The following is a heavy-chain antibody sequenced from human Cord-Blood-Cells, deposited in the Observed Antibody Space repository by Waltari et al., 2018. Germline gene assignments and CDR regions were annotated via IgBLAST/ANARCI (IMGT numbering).Heavy chain of an antibody. CDR2: IYHSGST. V-gene: IGHV4-38-2*01. J-gene: IGHJ4*02. CDR1: GYSITSGYY. D-gene: IGHD6-13*01. CDR3: ALAAAAYFDY. Sequence: QVQLQESGAGLVQPSEPLSLTCAVSGYSITSGYYWGWIRQPPGKGLEWIGSIYHSGSTYYNPSLKSRVTISVDTSKNQFSLKLSSVTAADTAVYYCALAAAAYFDYWGQGTLVTVSS.